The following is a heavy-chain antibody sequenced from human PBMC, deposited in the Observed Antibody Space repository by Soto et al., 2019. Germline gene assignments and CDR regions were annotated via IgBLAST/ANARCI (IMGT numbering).Heavy chain of an antibody. J-gene: IGHJ4*02. Sequence: PGGSLRLSFAASGFTFSSYSMHWVRPAPGKGLEYVSAISSNGGSTYYANSAKGRFTISRDNSKNTLYLQMGSLRAEDMAVYYCARDGYADYSFDYWGQGTLVTVSS. CDR3: ARDGYADYSFDY. CDR1: GFTFSSYS. D-gene: IGHD4-17*01. V-gene: IGHV3-64*01. CDR2: ISSNGGST.